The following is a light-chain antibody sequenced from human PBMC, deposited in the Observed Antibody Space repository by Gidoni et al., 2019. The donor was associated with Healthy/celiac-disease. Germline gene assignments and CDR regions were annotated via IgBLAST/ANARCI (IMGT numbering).Light chain of an antibody. V-gene: IGLV2-8*01. Sequence: QSALTQPPSASGSPGQSVTISCTGTSSDLGGYNYVSWYQQHPGKAPKLMIYEVSKRPSGVPDRFSGSKSGNTASLTVSGLQAEDEADYYCSSYSGSNNPVLFGGGTKLTVL. CDR3: SSYSGSNNPVL. J-gene: IGLJ2*01. CDR2: EVS. CDR1: SSDLGGYNY.